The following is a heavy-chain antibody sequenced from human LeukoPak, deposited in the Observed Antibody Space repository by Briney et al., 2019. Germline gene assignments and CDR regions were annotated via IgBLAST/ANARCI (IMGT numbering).Heavy chain of an antibody. CDR1: GFTFSSYS. CDR2: ISSSSTI. Sequence: PGGSLRLSCAASGFTFSSYSMNWVRQAPGKGLEWVSYISSSSTIYYADSVKGRFTISRDNAKNSLYLQMNSLRAEDTAVYYCARDGSSSWEEYYFDYWGQGTLVTVSS. D-gene: IGHD6-13*01. V-gene: IGHV3-48*04. J-gene: IGHJ4*02. CDR3: ARDGSSSWEEYYFDY.